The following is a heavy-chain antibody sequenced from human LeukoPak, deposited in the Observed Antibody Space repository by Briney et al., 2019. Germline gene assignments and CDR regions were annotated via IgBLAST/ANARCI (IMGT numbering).Heavy chain of an antibody. V-gene: IGHV3-53*01. J-gene: IGHJ4*02. CDR2: IYSGGST. CDR3: ARDGY. Sequence: GGSLRLSCAASGFSFNRYAVAWVRQAPGKGLEWVSVIYSGGSTYYADSVKGRFTISRDNSKNTLYLQMNSLRAEDTAVYHCARDGYWGQGTLVTVSS. CDR1: GFSFNRYA.